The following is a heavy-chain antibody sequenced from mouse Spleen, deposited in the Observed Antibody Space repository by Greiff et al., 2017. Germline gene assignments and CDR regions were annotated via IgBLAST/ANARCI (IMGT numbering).Heavy chain of an antibody. CDR2: ISSGGSYT. V-gene: IGHV5-6*01. J-gene: IGHJ3*01. Sequence: EVHLVESGGDLVKPGGSLKLSCAASGFTFSSYGMSWVRQTPDKRLEWVATISSGGSYTYYPDSVKGRFTISRDNAKNTLYLQMSSLKSEDTAMYYCARHKDYGYLFAYWGQGTLVTVSA. CDR1: GFTFSSYG. CDR3: ARHKDYGYLFAY. D-gene: IGHD2-2*01.